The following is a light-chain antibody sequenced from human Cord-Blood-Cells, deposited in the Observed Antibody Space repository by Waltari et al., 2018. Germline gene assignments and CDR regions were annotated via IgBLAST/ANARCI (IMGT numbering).Light chain of an antibody. CDR2: SNN. J-gene: IGLJ3*02. V-gene: IGLV1-44*01. CDR1: SSNLGSNT. Sequence: QSVLTQPPSASGTPGQRVTISCSGSSSNLGSNTVNWYQQLPGTAPKLLIYSNNQRPSRVPDRFSGSKSGTSAALAISGLQSEDEADYYCAAWDDSLNGNWVFGGGTKLTVL. CDR3: AAWDDSLNGNWV.